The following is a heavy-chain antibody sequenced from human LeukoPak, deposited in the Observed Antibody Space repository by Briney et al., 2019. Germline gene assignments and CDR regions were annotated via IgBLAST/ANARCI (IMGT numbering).Heavy chain of an antibody. V-gene: IGHV4-61*01. Sequence: PSETLSLTCTVSGGSVYNDIYYWSWIRQPPGTGLQWIGYISYRGGTTYNPSLQSRVTMSLDTSKNQFSLNLNSVTTADTAVYFCVRETATSFYDSPGYYRHTEVLDVWGQGRLVTVSS. J-gene: IGHJ3*01. CDR1: GGSVYNDIYY. D-gene: IGHD5/OR15-5a*01. CDR2: ISYRGGT. CDR3: VRETATSFYDSPGYYRHTEVLDV.